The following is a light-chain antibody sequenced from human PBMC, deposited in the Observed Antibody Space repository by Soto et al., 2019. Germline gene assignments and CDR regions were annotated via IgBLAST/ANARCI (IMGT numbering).Light chain of an antibody. CDR1: SSDVGGYKY. CDR3: SSYTSSSTLV. Sequence: QLVLTQPASVSGSPGQSITISCTGTSSDVGGYKYVSWYQHQSGKAPKLVIYEVTNRPSGVSNRFSGSKSGNTASLTISGLQAEDEADYYCSSYTSSSTLVFGGGTQLTVL. J-gene: IGLJ7*01. CDR2: EVT. V-gene: IGLV2-14*01.